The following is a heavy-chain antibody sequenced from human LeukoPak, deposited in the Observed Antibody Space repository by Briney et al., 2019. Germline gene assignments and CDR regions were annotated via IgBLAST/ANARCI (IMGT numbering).Heavy chain of an antibody. CDR3: ARHLKEKYCTGGSCGFDY. J-gene: IGHJ4*02. V-gene: IGHV4-59*08. CDR1: GGSISGYY. CDR2: MYSSGST. D-gene: IGHD2-15*01. Sequence: SETLSLTCTVSGGSISGYYWSWIRQPPGEGLEWIGFMYSSGSTYYIPSLRSRVTMSVDTSKNQFFMHLSSVTAADTAVYYCARHLKEKYCTGGSCGFDYWGQGTLVTVSS.